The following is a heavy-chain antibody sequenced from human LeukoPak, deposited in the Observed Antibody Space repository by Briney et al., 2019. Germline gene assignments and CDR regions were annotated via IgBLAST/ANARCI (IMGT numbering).Heavy chain of an antibody. CDR2: ISSSSSYI. J-gene: IGHJ4*02. Sequence: GGSLRLSCAASGFTFSSYSMNWDRQAPGKGLEWVSSISSSSSYIYYADSVKGRFTISRDNAKNSLYLQMNSLRAEDTAVYYCARQGPQYYDFWSGYYTGIDYWGQGTLVTVSS. CDR3: ARQGPQYYDFWSGYYTGIDY. V-gene: IGHV3-21*01. D-gene: IGHD3-3*01. CDR1: GFTFSSYS.